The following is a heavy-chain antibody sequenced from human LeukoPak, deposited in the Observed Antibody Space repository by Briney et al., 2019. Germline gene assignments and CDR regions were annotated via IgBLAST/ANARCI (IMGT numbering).Heavy chain of an antibody. V-gene: IGHV4-59*08. CDR2: IYYSGST. J-gene: IGHJ4*02. CDR3: ARLGRGYSFYCFDY. CDR1: GGSISSYY. D-gene: IGHD5-18*01. Sequence: SETLSLTCTVSGGSISSYYWSWIRQPPGKGLEWIGYIYYSGSTNYNPSLKSRVTISVDTSKNQFSLKLSSVTAADTAVYYCARLGRGYSFYCFDYWGQGTLVTVSS.